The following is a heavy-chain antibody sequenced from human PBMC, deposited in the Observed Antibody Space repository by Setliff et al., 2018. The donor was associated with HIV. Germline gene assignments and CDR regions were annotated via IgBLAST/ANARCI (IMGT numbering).Heavy chain of an antibody. CDR1: GFSFSTHD. CDR2: IKQDGSEK. J-gene: IGHJ4*02. V-gene: IGHV3-30*02. D-gene: IGHD3-22*01. CDR3: ARDPFHITMIVVVMRFDY. Sequence: GSLRLSCTASGFSFSTHDMNWVRQAPGKGLEWVANIKQDGSEKYYADSVKGRFTISRDNSKNTLYLQMNSLRAEDTAVYYCARDPFHITMIVVVMRFDYWGQGTLVTVSS.